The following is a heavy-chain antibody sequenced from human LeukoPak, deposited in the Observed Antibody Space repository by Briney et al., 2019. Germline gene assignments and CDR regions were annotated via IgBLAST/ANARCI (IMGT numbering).Heavy chain of an antibody. V-gene: IGHV3-7*04. CDR3: VRDSQHLNFDH. CDR1: GCTFSNYW. J-gene: IGHJ4*02. Sequence: PGGSLRLSCAASGCTFSNYWMDWSRQAPGKGLEWVANIKEDGSEKYYVDSVKGRFTISRDNAKNSVYLQMDSLRAEDTAGYYCVRDSQHLNFDHWGQGTLVTVSS. D-gene: IGHD3-3*02. CDR2: IKEDGSEK.